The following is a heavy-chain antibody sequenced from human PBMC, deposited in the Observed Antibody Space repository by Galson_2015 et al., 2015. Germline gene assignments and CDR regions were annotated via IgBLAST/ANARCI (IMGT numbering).Heavy chain of an antibody. J-gene: IGHJ4*02. V-gene: IGHV3-23*01. CDR3: AKHRSPAKYCSSTSCYHFAY. D-gene: IGHD2-2*01. Sequence: SLRLSCAASGFTFSSYAMSWVRQAPGKGLEWVSAISGSGGSTYYADSVKGRFTISRDNSKNTLYLQMNSLRAEDTAVYYCAKHRSPAKYCSSTSCYHFAYGAREPWSPSPQ. CDR2: ISGSGGST. CDR1: GFTFSSYA.